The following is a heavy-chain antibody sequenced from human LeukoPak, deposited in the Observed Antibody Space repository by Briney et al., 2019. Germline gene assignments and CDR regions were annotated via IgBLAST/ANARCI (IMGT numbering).Heavy chain of an antibody. CDR3: AKDLWFGGSFDY. CDR2: ISGSGGST. J-gene: IGHJ4*02. V-gene: IGHV3-23*01. Sequence: PGGSLRLSCAASGFTFSSSGMSWVRQAPGKGLEWVSAISGSGGSTYYADSVKGRFTISRDNSKNTLYLQMNSLRAEDTAVYYCAKDLWFGGSFDYWGQGTLVTVSS. D-gene: IGHD3-10*01. CDR1: GFTFSSSG.